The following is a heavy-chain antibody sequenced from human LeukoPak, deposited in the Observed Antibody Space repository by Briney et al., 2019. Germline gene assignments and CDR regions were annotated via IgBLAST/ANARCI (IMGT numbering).Heavy chain of an antibody. V-gene: IGHV1-46*01. J-gene: IGHJ6*02. CDR3: ARDQTRGRGGGRYYYGMDV. Sequence: ASVKVSCKASGYTFTSYYMHWVRQAPGQGLEWMGIINPSGGSTSYAQKFQGRVTMTRDTSTSTVYMELSSLRSEDTAVYCCARDQTRGRGGGRYYYGMDVWGQGTTVTVSS. CDR1: GYTFTSYY. CDR2: INPSGGST. D-gene: IGHD2-15*01.